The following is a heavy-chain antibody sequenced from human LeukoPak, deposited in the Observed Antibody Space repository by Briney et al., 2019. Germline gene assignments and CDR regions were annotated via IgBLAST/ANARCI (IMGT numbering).Heavy chain of an antibody. Sequence: PGGSLRLSRAASGFTFSSYWMHWVRQAPGKGLMWVSRIKSDGSSTSYADSVKGRFTISRDNAKNTLFLQMNSLRAEDTAVYYCTKSDIFDIWGQGTMVTVSS. CDR3: TKSDIFDI. D-gene: IGHD2-15*01. J-gene: IGHJ3*02. CDR1: GFTFSSYW. CDR2: IKSDGSST. V-gene: IGHV3-74*01.